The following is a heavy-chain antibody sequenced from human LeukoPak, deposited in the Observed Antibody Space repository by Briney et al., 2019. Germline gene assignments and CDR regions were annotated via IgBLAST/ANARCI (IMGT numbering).Heavy chain of an antibody. Sequence: GASVKVSCKASGYTFTSYYIHWVRQAPGQGLECMGIINPGGGSTSYAQNFQGRITMTRDMSTSTAYMKLSSLRSEDTAVYYCAGGTPSMNYYDSSAYYPDLYYFDYWGQGTLVTVSS. CDR2: INPGGGST. CDR1: GYTFTSYY. J-gene: IGHJ4*02. D-gene: IGHD3-22*01. CDR3: AGGTPSMNYYDSSAYYPDLYYFDY. V-gene: IGHV1-46*01.